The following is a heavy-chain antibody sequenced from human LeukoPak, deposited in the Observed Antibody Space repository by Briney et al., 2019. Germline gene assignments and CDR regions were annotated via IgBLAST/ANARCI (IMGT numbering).Heavy chain of an antibody. CDR2: GFYSGSA. J-gene: IGHJ4*02. V-gene: IGHV4-39*01. CDR1: GGSISGSSCY. CDR3: ARLRGAMTPVTSDFDY. D-gene: IGHD4-17*01. Sequence: PSETLSLTCTVSGGSISGSSCYWAWIRQPPGKGLEWVGSGFYSGSAYYNPSLKSRLTISVDTSKNQFSLDLRSVTAADTAVYYCARLRGAMTPVTSDFDYWGQGILVTVSS.